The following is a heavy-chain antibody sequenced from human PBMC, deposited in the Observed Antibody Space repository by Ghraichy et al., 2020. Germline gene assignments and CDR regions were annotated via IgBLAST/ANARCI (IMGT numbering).Heavy chain of an antibody. J-gene: IGHJ4*02. Sequence: ASVKVSCKVSGYTLTELSMHWVRQAPGKGLEWMGGFDPEDGETIYAQKFQGRVTMTEDTSTDTAYMELSSLRSEDTAVYYCATDSSKLSSYYYDSSGYYCLDYWGQGTLVTVSS. CDR1: GYTLTELS. CDR2: FDPEDGET. CDR3: ATDSSKLSSYYYDSSGYYCLDY. D-gene: IGHD3-22*01. V-gene: IGHV1-24*01.